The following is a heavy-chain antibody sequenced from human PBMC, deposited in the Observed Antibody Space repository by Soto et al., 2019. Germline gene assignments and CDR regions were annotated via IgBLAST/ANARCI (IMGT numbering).Heavy chain of an antibody. CDR3: ARDLAENNSGSYFDY. CDR1: GFTVSSNY. J-gene: IGHJ4*02. CDR2: IYSGGST. Sequence: GGSLRLSCAASGFTVSSNYMSWVRQAPGKGLEWVSVIYSGGSTYYADSVKGRFTISRHNSKNTLYLQMNSLRAEDTAVYYFARDLAENNSGSYFDYWGQGTLVTVSS. V-gene: IGHV3-66*01. D-gene: IGHD1-26*01.